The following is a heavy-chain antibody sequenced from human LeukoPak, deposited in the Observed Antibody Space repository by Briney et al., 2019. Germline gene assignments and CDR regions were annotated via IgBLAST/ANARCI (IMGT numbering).Heavy chain of an antibody. CDR1: GYTLTELS. Sequence: ASVKVSCKVSGYTLTELSMHWVRQAPGKGLEWMGGFDPEDGETIYAQKFQGRVTMTEDTSTDTAYMELSSLRSEDTAVYYCATGNPGVVIIGAFDIWGQGTMVTVSS. V-gene: IGHV1-24*01. CDR3: ATGNPGVVIIGAFDI. D-gene: IGHD3-3*01. J-gene: IGHJ3*02. CDR2: FDPEDGET.